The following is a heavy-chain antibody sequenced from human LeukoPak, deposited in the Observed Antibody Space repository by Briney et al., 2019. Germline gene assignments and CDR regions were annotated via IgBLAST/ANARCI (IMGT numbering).Heavy chain of an antibody. CDR2: INPSGGST. CDR3: ARGDCGGDCYDKPTDAFDI. CDR1: GYTFTSYY. J-gene: IGHJ3*02. V-gene: IGHV1-46*01. D-gene: IGHD2-21*02. Sequence: ASVKVSCKASGYTFTSYYMHWVRQAPGQGLEWMGIINPSGGSTSYAQKFQGRVTMTTDTSTSTVYMELSSLRSEDTAVYYCARGDCGGDCYDKPTDAFDIWGQGTRVTVSS.